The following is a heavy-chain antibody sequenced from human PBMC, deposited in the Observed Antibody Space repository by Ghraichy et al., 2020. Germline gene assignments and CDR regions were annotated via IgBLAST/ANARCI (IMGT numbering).Heavy chain of an antibody. CDR1: GYTFTSYD. CDR3: ARASIAALSRVNWFDP. D-gene: IGHD6-6*01. CDR2: MNPNSGNT. V-gene: IGHV1-8*01. J-gene: IGHJ5*02. Sequence: ASVKVSCKASGYTFTSYDINWVRQATGQGLEWMGWMNPNSGNTGYAQKFQGRVTMTRNTSISTAYMELSSLRSEDTAVYYCARASIAALSRVNWFDPWGQGTLVTVSS.